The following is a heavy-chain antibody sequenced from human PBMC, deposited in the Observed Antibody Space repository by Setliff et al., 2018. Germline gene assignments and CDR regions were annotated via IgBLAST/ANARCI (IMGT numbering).Heavy chain of an antibody. CDR2: ISHSGNT. V-gene: IGHV4-34*09. D-gene: IGHD5-12*01. Sequence: SETLSLTCAVYGGSFSGYYWSWIRQFPETGLEWIGEISHSGNTYYNPSLRSRVTISVDTSKNQFSLKLTSLTAADTAVYYCARAKDGYDFDYFDYWGQGTPVTVSS. CDR3: ARAKDGYDFDYFDY. CDR1: GGSFSGYY. J-gene: IGHJ4*02.